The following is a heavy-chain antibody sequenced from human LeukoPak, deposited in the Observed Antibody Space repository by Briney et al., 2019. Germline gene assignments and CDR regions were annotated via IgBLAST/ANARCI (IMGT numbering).Heavy chain of an antibody. CDR1: GDSVPSYSVA. J-gene: IGHJ4*02. CDR3: ARGLWRTFDY. V-gene: IGHV6-1*01. CDR2: TYYRSKWYN. Sequence: SQTLSLTCAISGDSVPSYSVAWIWIRQSPSRGLEWLGRTYYRSKWYNDYAVSVESRMTINADTSKNQFSLQLSSVTPEDTAVYYCARGLWRTFDYWGQGTLVTVSS. D-gene: IGHD3-16*01.